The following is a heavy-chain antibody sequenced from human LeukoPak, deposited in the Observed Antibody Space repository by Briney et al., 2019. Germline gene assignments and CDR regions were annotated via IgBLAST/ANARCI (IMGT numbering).Heavy chain of an antibody. CDR3: ASSSPRAKGGDY. D-gene: IGHD3-16*01. V-gene: IGHV4-34*01. Sequence: PSETLSLTCAVYGGSFSGYYWSWIRQPPGKGLEWIGEINHSGSTNYNPSLKSRVTISVDTSKNQFSLKLSSVTAADTAVYYCASSSPRAKGGDYWGQGTLVTVSS. CDR1: GGSFSGYY. J-gene: IGHJ4*02. CDR2: INHSGST.